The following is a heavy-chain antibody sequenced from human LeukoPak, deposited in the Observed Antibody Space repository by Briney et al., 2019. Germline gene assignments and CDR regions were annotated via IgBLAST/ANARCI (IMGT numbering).Heavy chain of an antibody. CDR3: ARDQWRAMYASYPLFGMDV. J-gene: IGHJ6*02. CDR2: ISGSGGSR. V-gene: IGHV3-23*01. Sequence: GGSLRLSCAASGFTFSSYAMSWVRQAPGKGLEWVSAISGSGGSRYSADSVKGRFTISRDNSKNTLYLQMNSLRAEDTAVYYCARDQWRAMYASYPLFGMDVWGQGTTVTVSS. D-gene: IGHD2-2*01. CDR1: GFTFSSYA.